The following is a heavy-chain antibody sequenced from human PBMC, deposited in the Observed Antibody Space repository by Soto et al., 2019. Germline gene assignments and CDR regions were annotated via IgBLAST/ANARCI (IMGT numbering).Heavy chain of an antibody. J-gene: IGHJ6*02. CDR3: ARAYYDNSGYALGGMEV. CDR1: GFTFSTYD. CDR2: IGTDDDT. V-gene: IGHV3-13*01. D-gene: IGHD3-22*01. Sequence: PVGSLRLSCVGFGFTFSTYDMHWVRQTVGKGLEWVSSIGTDDDTYYLDSVRGRFTISREDAKNSLYLQMDSLRAGDTAVYYCARAYYDNSGYALGGMEVWGHGTLVTVS.